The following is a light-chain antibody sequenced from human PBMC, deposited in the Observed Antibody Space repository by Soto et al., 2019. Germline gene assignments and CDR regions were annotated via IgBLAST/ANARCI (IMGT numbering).Light chain of an antibody. J-gene: IGLJ1*01. Sequence: QAVVTQPPSVSGAPGQRVTISCTGSSSNIGAGYDVHWYQQLPGTAPKLLIYGNSNRPSGVPDRFAGSKSGTSASLAITGLQGDDEADYYCQSYDRSVTGYVFGTGTKLTVL. CDR1: SSNIGAGYD. CDR3: QSYDRSVTGYV. V-gene: IGLV1-40*01. CDR2: GNS.